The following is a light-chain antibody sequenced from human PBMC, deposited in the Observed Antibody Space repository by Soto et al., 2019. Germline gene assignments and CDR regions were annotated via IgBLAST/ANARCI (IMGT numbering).Light chain of an antibody. J-gene: IGKJ1*01. CDR3: QQYSGYSTT. Sequence: DIPMTQSPSTLSASVGDRVTITCRASQSISNWLAWYQQKPGKAPKLLIYKASSLESGVPSRFSGSGSGTEFTLTISSLQPDDFATYFCQQYSGYSTTFGQGTRVEVK. CDR1: QSISNW. CDR2: KAS. V-gene: IGKV1-5*03.